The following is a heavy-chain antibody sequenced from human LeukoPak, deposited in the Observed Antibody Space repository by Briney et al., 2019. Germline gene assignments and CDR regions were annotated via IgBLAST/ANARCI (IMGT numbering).Heavy chain of an antibody. CDR1: GGPISSYY. D-gene: IGHD2-2*01. J-gene: IGHJ3*02. CDR2: IYTSGSP. CDR3: ARDRIQIPAATDDAFDI. Sequence: SETLSLTCTVSGGPISSYYWSWLRQPAGKGLEWIGRIYTSGSPNYHPSLKGRVTMSVDTSQNQFSLKLSSVTAADTAVYYCARDRIQIPAATDDAFDIWGQGKMVTVSS. V-gene: IGHV4-4*07.